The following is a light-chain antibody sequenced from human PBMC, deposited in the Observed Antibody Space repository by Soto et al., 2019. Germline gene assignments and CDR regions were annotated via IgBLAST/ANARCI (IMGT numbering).Light chain of an antibody. CDR2: AAS. V-gene: IGKV1-39*01. CDR3: QQTYSTPQT. CDR1: QSISSY. J-gene: IGKJ1*01. Sequence: DIQMTQCPSSLSASVGDRVSVACRASQSISSYLNWYQQKPGKAPNLLIYAASSLQSGVPSRFSGSGSGTDFTLTIASLQPEDFATYYCQQTYSTPQTFGQGTKVEMK.